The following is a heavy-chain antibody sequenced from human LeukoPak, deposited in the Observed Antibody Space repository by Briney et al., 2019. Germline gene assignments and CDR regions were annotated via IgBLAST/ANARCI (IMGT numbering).Heavy chain of an antibody. D-gene: IGHD2-8*01. Sequence: GGSPRLSCAASGFTFTTYAMSWVRQAPGKGLEWVSATSGSGGRTYYADSVKGRFTISRDNSKNTLYLQMNSLRDEDSAAYYCARVYLERLTAGYFDHWGQGTWVTVSP. CDR2: TSGSGGRT. V-gene: IGHV3-23*01. CDR3: ARVYLERLTAGYFDH. J-gene: IGHJ4*02. CDR1: GFTFTTYA.